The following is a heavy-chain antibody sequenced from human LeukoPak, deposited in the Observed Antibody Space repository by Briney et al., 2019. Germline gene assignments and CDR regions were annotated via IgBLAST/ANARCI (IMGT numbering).Heavy chain of an antibody. CDR3: AREMSQGVPPPGY. CDR1: GFTFSTYA. V-gene: IGHV3-23*01. J-gene: IGHJ4*02. CDR2: ISGSGGVT. Sequence: GGSLRLSCAASGFTFSTYAMSWVRQAPGKGLEWVSGISGSGGVTYYADSVRGRFTISRDNSKNTLYLQMNSLRAEDTAVYYCAREMSQGVPPPGYWGQGTLVTVSS. D-gene: IGHD3-10*01.